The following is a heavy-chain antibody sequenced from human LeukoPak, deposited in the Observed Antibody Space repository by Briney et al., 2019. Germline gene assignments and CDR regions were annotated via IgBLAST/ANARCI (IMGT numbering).Heavy chain of an antibody. V-gene: IGHV3-23*01. J-gene: IGHJ4*02. Sequence: GGSLRLSCAASGFTFSSYAMSWVRQAPGKGLEWVSAISGSGGSTYYADSVKGRFTISRDNSKNTLYLQMNSLRAEDTAVYYRAKDPLEWLLGTVSYFDYWGQGTLVTVSS. D-gene: IGHD3-3*01. CDR1: GFTFSSYA. CDR3: AKDPLEWLLGTVSYFDY. CDR2: ISGSGGST.